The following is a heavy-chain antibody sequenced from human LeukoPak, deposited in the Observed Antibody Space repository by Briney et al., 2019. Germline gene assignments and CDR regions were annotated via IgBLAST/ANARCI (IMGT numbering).Heavy chain of an antibody. Sequence: SQTLSLTCTVSGVSITSGGYYWSWIRQHPGKGLEWIGYIYHTGSTYYNPSLKSRISMSLDTSKNQFSLRLSSVTAADTAVYYCARAGYSGYDFHFDYWGQGTLVTVSS. D-gene: IGHD5-12*01. V-gene: IGHV4-31*03. CDR1: GVSITSGGYY. CDR2: IYHTGST. J-gene: IGHJ4*02. CDR3: ARAGYSGYDFHFDY.